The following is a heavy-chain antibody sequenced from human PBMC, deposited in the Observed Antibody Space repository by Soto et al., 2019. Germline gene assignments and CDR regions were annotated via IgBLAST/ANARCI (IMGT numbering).Heavy chain of an antibody. CDR3: ARGDYYDSSGYQDDAFDI. CDR1: GYTFTNYG. J-gene: IGHJ3*02. CDR2: ISAYNGNT. D-gene: IGHD3-22*01. V-gene: IGHV1-18*01. Sequence: ASVKVSCKASGYTFTNYGISWVRQAPGQGLEWMGWISAYNGNTNYAQKLQGRVTMTTDTSTSTAYMELRSLRSDDTAVYYCARGDYYDSSGYQDDAFDIWGQGTMVTVSS.